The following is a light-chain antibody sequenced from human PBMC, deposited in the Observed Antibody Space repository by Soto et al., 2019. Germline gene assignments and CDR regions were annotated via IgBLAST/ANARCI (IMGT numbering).Light chain of an antibody. CDR3: CSYAGTYV. V-gene: IGLV2-14*03. J-gene: IGLJ1*01. CDR2: GVS. Sequence: LTQPASVSGSPGQSITISCTGTSSDVGAYKYVPWYQQHPGKAPKLIIYGVSNRPSGVSNRFSGSKSGNTASLTISGLQAEDEAEYYCCSYAGTYVFGTGTKVTVL. CDR1: SSDVGAYKY.